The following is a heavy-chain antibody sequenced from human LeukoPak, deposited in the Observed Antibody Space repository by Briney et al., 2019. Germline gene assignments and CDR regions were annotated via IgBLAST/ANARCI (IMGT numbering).Heavy chain of an antibody. CDR2: INTDGSST. CDR1: GFTFSSYW. V-gene: IGHV3-74*01. D-gene: IGHD6-6*01. CDR3: ARGYSSSYRIDY. Sequence: GGSLRLSYAASGFTFSSYWMHWVRQAPGKGLVWVSRINTDGSSTTYADSVKGRFTISRDNAKNTLYLQMNSLSAEDTAVYYCARGYSSSYRIDYWGQGTLVTVSS. J-gene: IGHJ4*02.